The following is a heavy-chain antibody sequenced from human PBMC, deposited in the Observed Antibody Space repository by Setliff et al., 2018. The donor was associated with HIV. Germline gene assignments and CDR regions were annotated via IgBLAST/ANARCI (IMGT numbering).Heavy chain of an antibody. CDR2: INHSGST. CDR1: GGSFSGYY. CDR3: ARDMGGGYCSGGSCYSKSHWFDP. D-gene: IGHD2-15*01. Sequence: SGTLSLTCAVSGGSFSGYYWNWIRQPPGKGLEWSGEINHSGSTHYDPSLKSRVTISVDTSKNQFSLKLNSVTAADTAVYYRARDMGGGYCSGGSCYSKSHWFDPWGQGTLVTVSS. J-gene: IGHJ5*02. V-gene: IGHV4-34*01.